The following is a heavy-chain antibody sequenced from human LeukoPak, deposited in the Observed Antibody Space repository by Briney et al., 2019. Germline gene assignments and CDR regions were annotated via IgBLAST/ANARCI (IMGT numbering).Heavy chain of an antibody. D-gene: IGHD2-21*01. Sequence: KTSETLSLTCTASGVSISSYYWSWIRQPPGKGLEWSGYIYYSGSTNYNPSLKSRVTTSVDTTKSQFSLKLSSVTAADTAVYYCARHWPYCGQDAFDIWGQGTMVTVSS. CDR2: IYYSGST. CDR1: GVSISSYY. J-gene: IGHJ3*02. CDR3: ARHWPYCGQDAFDI. V-gene: IGHV4-59*08.